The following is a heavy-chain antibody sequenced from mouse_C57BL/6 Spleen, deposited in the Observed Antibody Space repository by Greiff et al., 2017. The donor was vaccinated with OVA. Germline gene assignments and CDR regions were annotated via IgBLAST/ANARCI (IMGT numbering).Heavy chain of an antibody. CDR2: IDPSDSYT. V-gene: IGHV1-69*01. CDR3: ARYHFFYFDY. Sequence: QVQLQQPGAELVMPGASVKLSCKASGYTFTRYWMHWVKQRPGQGLEWIGEIDPSDSYTNYNQKFKGKSTLTVDKSSSTAYMQLSSLTSEDSAVYYCARYHFFYFDYWGQGTTLTVSS. CDR1: GYTFTRYW. J-gene: IGHJ2*01.